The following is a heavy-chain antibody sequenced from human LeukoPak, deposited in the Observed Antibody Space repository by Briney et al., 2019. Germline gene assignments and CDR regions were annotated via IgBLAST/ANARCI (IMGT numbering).Heavy chain of an antibody. CDR1: GYTFTGYY. CDR3: ARKSGDYFVNWFDP. J-gene: IGHJ5*02. D-gene: IGHD4-17*01. Sequence: ASVKVSCKASGYTFTGYYMHWVRQAPGQGLEWMGWINPNSGGTNYAQKFQGRVTMTRDTSISTAYMELSRLRSDDTAVYYCARKSGDYFVNWFDPWGQGTLVTVSS. V-gene: IGHV1-2*02. CDR2: INPNSGGT.